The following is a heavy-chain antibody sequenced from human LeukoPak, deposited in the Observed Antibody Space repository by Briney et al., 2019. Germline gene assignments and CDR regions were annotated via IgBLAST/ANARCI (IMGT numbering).Heavy chain of an antibody. CDR1: GFTFNSYA. J-gene: IGHJ4*02. CDR2: IGTNGIST. D-gene: IGHD2-8*02. Sequence: GGPLRLSCSASGFTFNSYAIHCVRQAPGKGLEYVSSIGTNGISTYYADSVTGRFTISRDNSKNSLYLQMSSLRAEDTAVYYCVKGQEVVYAPTFDYWGQGSLVTVSS. V-gene: IGHV3-64D*09. CDR3: VKGQEVVYAPTFDY.